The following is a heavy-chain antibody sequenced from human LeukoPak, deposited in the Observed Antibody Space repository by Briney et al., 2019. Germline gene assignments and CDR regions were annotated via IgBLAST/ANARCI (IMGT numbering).Heavy chain of an antibody. J-gene: IGHJ3*02. CDR2: IWYDGSNK. CDR1: GFTFSRFG. V-gene: IGHV3-33*01. CDR3: AREERRYYGSGIHAFDI. D-gene: IGHD3-10*01. Sequence: GRSLRLPCAASGFTFSRFGMHSVRQAPGKRLDWVAVIWYDGSNKYYAASVKGRFTIARENAKNSLYLQMNSLGAGDTAVYYCAREERRYYGSGIHAFDIWGQGTMVTVSS.